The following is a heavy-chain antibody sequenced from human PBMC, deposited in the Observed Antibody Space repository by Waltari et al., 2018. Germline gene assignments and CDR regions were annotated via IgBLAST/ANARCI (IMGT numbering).Heavy chain of an antibody. CDR2: IWYDGSNK. V-gene: IGHV3-33*01. D-gene: IGHD1-26*01. CDR1: GFTFSSYV. Sequence: QVQLVESGGGVVQPGRSLRLSCAASGFTFSSYVMHWVRRAPGKGLEWVSVIWYDGSNKYYADSVKGRFTISRDNSKNTLYLQMNSLRAEDTAVYYCARDLAGATDYWGQGTLVTVSS. J-gene: IGHJ4*02. CDR3: ARDLAGATDY.